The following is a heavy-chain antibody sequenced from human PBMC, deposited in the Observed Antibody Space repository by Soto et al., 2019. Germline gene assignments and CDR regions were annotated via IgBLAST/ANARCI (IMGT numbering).Heavy chain of an antibody. Sequence: GGSLRLSCAASGFTFSNYWMSWVRQAPGKGLEWVANIKQDGSDKYYVDSVKGRFTISRDNAKNSLYLQMNSLRADDTAVYYCARVATMVRGVTYNDYYYYGMDVWGQGTTVTVSS. CDR3: ARVATMVRGVTYNDYYYYGMDV. V-gene: IGHV3-7*01. D-gene: IGHD3-10*01. CDR2: IKQDGSDK. J-gene: IGHJ6*02. CDR1: GFTFSNYW.